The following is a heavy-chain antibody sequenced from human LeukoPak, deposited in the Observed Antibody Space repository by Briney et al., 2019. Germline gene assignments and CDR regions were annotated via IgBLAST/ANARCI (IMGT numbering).Heavy chain of an antibody. CDR1: GGSISSGSYY. J-gene: IGHJ4*02. Sequence: PSQTLSLTCTVSGGSISSGSYYWSWIRQPAGKGLEWIGRIYTSGTTNYNPSLKSRVTISVDRSKNQFSLELSSVTAAGTAVYYCARDESTVVPWGQGTLVTVSS. D-gene: IGHD4-23*01. CDR3: ARDESTVVP. V-gene: IGHV4-61*02. CDR2: IYTSGTT.